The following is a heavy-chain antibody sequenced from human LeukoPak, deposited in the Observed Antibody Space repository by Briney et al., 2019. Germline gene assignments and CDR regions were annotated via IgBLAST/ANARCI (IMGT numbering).Heavy chain of an antibody. CDR3: ARDYGDYYFDY. Sequence: ASVKVSCKASGYTFTSYGVTWVRQAPGQGLEWMGWISAYNGNTAYAQKLQGRVTLTTDTSTSTAYMELRSLRSDDTAVYYCARDYGDYYFDYWGQGTLVTVSS. CDR1: GYTFTSYG. D-gene: IGHD4-17*01. V-gene: IGHV1-18*01. J-gene: IGHJ4*02. CDR2: ISAYNGNT.